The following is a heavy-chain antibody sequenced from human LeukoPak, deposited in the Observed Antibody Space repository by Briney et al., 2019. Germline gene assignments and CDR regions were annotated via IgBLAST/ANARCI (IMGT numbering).Heavy chain of an antibody. J-gene: IGHJ5*02. Sequence: GGSLRLSCAASGFTLSSHWMHWVRQAPGKGLEWVSSISFSSTYIYYRASVKGRFTISRDNAKNSLYLEMNNLRDEDTAVYYCATADCPSSTCYLRRSWFDPWGQGTLVTVSS. V-gene: IGHV3-21*06. CDR3: ATADCPSSTCYLRRSWFDP. D-gene: IGHD2-2*01. CDR1: GFTLSSHW. CDR2: ISFSSTYI.